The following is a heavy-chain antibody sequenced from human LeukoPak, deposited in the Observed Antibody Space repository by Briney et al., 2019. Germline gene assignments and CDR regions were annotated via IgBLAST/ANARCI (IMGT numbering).Heavy chain of an antibody. V-gene: IGHV4-59*08. CDR2: SHYSGST. J-gene: IGHJ4*02. Sequence: SETLSLTCTVSGDSISTQYWTWVRQPPGKGLEWVGFSHYSGSTYYSPSLQSRVTMSVDTSTNQFFLKLYSVTAADTAVYYCARPGNCGDDCYSADYWGQGILATVSS. CDR3: ARPGNCGDDCYSADY. D-gene: IGHD2-21*02. CDR1: GDSISTQY.